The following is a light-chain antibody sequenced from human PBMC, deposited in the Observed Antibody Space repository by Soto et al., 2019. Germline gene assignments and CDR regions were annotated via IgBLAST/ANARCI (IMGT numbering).Light chain of an antibody. J-gene: IGKJ1*01. CDR1: QSVNAY. V-gene: IGKV3-11*01. CDR3: QQHLGRHT. CDR2: DAS. Sequence: VWTQSPVTLSLSLGERATLSCRASQSVNAYLAWYQQKPGQAPRLLIYDASVRATGIPARFSGSGSGTDFTLTISSLEPEDSAVYYCQQHLGRHTFGQGTKVDIK.